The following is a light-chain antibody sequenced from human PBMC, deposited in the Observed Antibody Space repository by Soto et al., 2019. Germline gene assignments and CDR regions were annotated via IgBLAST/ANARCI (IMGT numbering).Light chain of an antibody. CDR3: AAWDDSLSGRVV. CDR1: SSNIGSNY. V-gene: IGLV1-47*01. Sequence: QSVLTQPPSASGTPGQRVSISYSGDSSNIGSNYVYLYRRLPRTAPKLLIYRNSQRPSGVPDRFSGSKSGTSASLAISGLQSEDEADSYCAAWDDSLSGRVVFGGGTKVTVL. J-gene: IGLJ2*01. CDR2: RNS.